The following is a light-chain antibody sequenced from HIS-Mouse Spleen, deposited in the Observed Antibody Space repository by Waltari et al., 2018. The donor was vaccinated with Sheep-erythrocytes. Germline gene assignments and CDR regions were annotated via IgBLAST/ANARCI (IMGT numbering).Light chain of an antibody. CDR1: SSDVGGYNY. J-gene: IGLJ1*01. CDR3: CSYAGSYNHV. Sequence: QSALTQPRSVSGSPGHSVTIACTGTSSDVGGYNYCSWYQQHPGKAPKLMIYDVSKRPSGVPDRFSGSKSGNTASLTISGLKAEDEADYYCCSYAGSYNHVFATGTKVTVL. CDR2: DVS. V-gene: IGLV2-11*01.